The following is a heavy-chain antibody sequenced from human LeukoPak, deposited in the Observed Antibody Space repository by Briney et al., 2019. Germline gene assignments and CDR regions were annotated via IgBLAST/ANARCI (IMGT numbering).Heavy chain of an antibody. J-gene: IGHJ3*02. Sequence: SETLSLTCAVYGGSFSGYYWSWIRQPPGKGLEWIGEINHSGNTNYNPSLKSRVTISVDTSKNQFSLKLSSVTAADTAVYYCAREPKQQPNFIQGYAFGIWGQGTMVTVSS. CDR1: GGSFSGYY. CDR2: INHSGNT. D-gene: IGHD6-13*01. V-gene: IGHV4-34*01. CDR3: AREPKQQPNFIQGYAFGI.